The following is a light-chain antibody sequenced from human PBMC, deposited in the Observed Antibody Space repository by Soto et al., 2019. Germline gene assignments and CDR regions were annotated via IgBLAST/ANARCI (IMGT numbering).Light chain of an antibody. CDR2: DAS. CDR1: QDISNY. CDR3: QQTYVTPPWA. V-gene: IGKV1-33*01. Sequence: DIQMTQSPSSLSASVGDRVTITCQASQDISNYLNWYQQKPGKAPKLLIYDASNLETGVPSRFSGSGSGTDFTLSISNLQPEDFATYFCQQTYVTPPWAFGQGTKVDIK. J-gene: IGKJ1*01.